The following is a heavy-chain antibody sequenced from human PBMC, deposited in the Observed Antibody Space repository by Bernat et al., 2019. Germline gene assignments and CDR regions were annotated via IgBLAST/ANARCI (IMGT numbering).Heavy chain of an antibody. V-gene: IGHV3-74*01. CDR2: INSDGSST. D-gene: IGHD2-2*01. J-gene: IGHJ5*02. CDR3: ARRKVVPAVAGGWFDP. Sequence: EVQLVESGGGLVQPGGSLRLSCAASGFTFSSYWMHWVRQAPGKGLVWVSRINSDGSSTSYADSVKGRFTISRDNAKNTLYLQMNSLRVEDTAVYYCARRKVVPAVAGGWFDPWGQGTLVTVSS. CDR1: GFTFSSYW.